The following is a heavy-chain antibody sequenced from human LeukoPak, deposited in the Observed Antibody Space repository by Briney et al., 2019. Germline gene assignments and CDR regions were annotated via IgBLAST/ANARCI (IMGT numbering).Heavy chain of an antibody. CDR2: IRFDGSNK. D-gene: IGHD5-18*01. CDR1: GFTFSSYG. V-gene: IGHV3-30*02. CDR3: AKDFYTYGSEYYFYYYMDV. Sequence: PGRSLRFSCAASGFTFSSYGMHWVRQAPGKGLEWVAFIRFDGSNKYYADSVKGRFTISRDNSKNTLYLQMNSLRAEDTAVYYCAKDFYTYGSEYYFYYYMDVWGKGTTVTVSS. J-gene: IGHJ6*03.